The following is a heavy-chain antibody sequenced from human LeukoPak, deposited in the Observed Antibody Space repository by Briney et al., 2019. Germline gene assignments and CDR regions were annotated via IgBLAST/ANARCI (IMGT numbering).Heavy chain of an antibody. CDR2: IRSKVNNYAT. CDR1: GFTFSGPA. V-gene: IGHV3-73*01. J-gene: IGHJ5*02. CDR3: TRLYGDRPYNWFDP. D-gene: IGHD4-17*01. Sequence: GGSLKLSCAASGFTFSGPAMHWVRQASGKGLEWVGRIRSKVNNYATAYAASVKDRFTISRDDSKNTAYLQMNSLKTEDTAVYYCTRLYGDRPYNWFDPWGQGTLVTVSS.